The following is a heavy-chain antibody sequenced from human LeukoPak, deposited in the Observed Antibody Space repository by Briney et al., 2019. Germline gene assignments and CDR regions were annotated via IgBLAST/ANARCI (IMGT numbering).Heavy chain of an antibody. D-gene: IGHD3-10*01. J-gene: IGHJ4*02. V-gene: IGHV3-23*01. CDR1: GFTFSSYA. CDR3: AKGSDYYGTLYYFDY. Sequence: GGSLRLSCAASGFTFSSYAMSWVRQAPGKGLEWVSAISGSAGSTYHADSVKGRFTISRDNSKNTLFLQMNSLGAEDTAVYYCAKGSDYYGTLYYFDYWGQGTLVTVSS. CDR2: ISGSAGST.